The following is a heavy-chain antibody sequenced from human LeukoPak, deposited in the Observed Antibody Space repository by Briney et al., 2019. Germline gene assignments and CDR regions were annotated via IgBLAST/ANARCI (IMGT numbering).Heavy chain of an antibody. J-gene: IGHJ4*02. CDR2: ISWDGGST. V-gene: IGHV3-43D*03. CDR1: GFTFDDYA. Sequence: GGSLRLSCAASGFTFDDYAMHWVRQAPGKSLKWVSVISWDGGSTYYADSVKGRFTISRDNSKNSLYLQMNSLRAEDTALYYCAKDDRAVAGTGYFDYWGQGTLVTVSS. CDR3: AKDDRAVAGTGYFDY. D-gene: IGHD6-19*01.